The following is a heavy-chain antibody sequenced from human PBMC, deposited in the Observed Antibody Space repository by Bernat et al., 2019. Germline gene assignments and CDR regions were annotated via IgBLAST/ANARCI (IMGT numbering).Heavy chain of an antibody. CDR3: AREPNYGDYGDDY. Sequence: EVQLVESGGGVVQPGGSLRLSCAASGFTFDDYAMHWVRQAPGKGLEWVSLISGDGGSTYYADSVKGRFTISRDNSKNTLYLQMNSLRAEDTAVYYCAREPNYGDYGDDYWGQGTLVTVSS. D-gene: IGHD4-17*01. CDR1: GFTFDDYA. CDR2: ISGDGGST. J-gene: IGHJ4*02. V-gene: IGHV3-43*02.